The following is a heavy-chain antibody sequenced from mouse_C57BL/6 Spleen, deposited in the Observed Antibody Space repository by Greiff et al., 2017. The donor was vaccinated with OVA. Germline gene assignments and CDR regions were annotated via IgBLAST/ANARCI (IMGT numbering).Heavy chain of an antibody. Sequence: VQLQQPGAELVRPGSSVQLSCKASGYTFTSYWMHWVKQRPIQGLEWIGNIDPSDSETHYNQKFKDKATLTVDKSSSTAYMQLSSLTSEDSAVYYCARDSSGYYFDYWGQGTTLTVSS. D-gene: IGHD3-2*02. CDR1: GYTFTSYW. CDR2: IDPSDSET. V-gene: IGHV1-52*01. J-gene: IGHJ2*01. CDR3: ARDSSGYYFDY.